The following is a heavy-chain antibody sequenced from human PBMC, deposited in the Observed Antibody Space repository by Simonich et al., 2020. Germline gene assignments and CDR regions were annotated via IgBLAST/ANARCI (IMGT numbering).Heavy chain of an antibody. V-gene: IGHV1-2*02. J-gene: IGHJ3*02. D-gene: IGHD2-21*01. CDR3: ARNGLVGILKAFDI. CDR1: GYTFTGYY. Sequence: QVQLVQSGAEVKKPGASVKVSCKASGYTFTGYYMHWVRQAPGQGLEWVGCINPNSGGTNYAKKLQGRGTMTRDTSNSTAYMGLGRLRSDDTAVYYCARNGLVGILKAFDIWGQGTMVTVSS. CDR2: INPNSGGT.